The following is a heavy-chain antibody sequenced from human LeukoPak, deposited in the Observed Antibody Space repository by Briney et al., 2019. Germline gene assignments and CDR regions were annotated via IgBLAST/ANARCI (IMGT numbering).Heavy chain of an antibody. V-gene: IGHV3-7*01. Sequence: GGSLRLSCAASGFTFSSYWMSWVRQAPGKGLEWVANIKQDGSEKYYVDSVKGRFTISRDNAKNSLYLQMNSLRAEDTAVYYCARDSTLGGFEMWPADYWGQGTLVTVSS. CDR3: ARDSTLGGFEMWPADY. CDR1: GFTFSSYW. J-gene: IGHJ4*02. D-gene: IGHD3-16*01. CDR2: IKQDGSEK.